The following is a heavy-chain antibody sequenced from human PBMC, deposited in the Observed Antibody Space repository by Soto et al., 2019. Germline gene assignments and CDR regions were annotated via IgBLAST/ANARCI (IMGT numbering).Heavy chain of an antibody. V-gene: IGHV3-30*03. J-gene: IGHJ5*02. CDR3: AGVTTVVTDWFDP. CDR2: ISFDGSTE. D-gene: IGHD4-17*01. Sequence: QVQLVQSGGGVVQPGRSLRLSCAAPGFAFSDYGMHWVRQAPGKGLEWLALISFDGSTEYYADSVKGRFTISRDNSKNTLYLQMNSLRSEDTAVYYCAGVTTVVTDWFDPWGQGTLVIVSS. CDR1: GFAFSDYG.